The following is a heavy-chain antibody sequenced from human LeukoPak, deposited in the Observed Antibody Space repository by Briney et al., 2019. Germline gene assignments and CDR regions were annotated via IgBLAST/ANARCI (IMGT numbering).Heavy chain of an antibody. CDR2: IYYSGST. V-gene: IGHV4-59*11. CDR3: ARGDPLVLNY. J-gene: IGHJ4*02. Sequence: SETLSLTCTVSGGSISSHYWSWIRQPPGKGLEWIGYIYYSGSTNYNPSLKSRVTISVDTSKNQFSLKLSSVTAADTAVYYCARGDPLVLNYWGQGTLVTVSS. D-gene: IGHD6-13*01. CDR1: GGSISSHY.